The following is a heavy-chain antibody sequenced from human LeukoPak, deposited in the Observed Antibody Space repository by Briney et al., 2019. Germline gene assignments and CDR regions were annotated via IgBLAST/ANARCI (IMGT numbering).Heavy chain of an antibody. CDR1: GYTFTSYG. Sequence: ASVKVSCKASGYTFTSYGISWVRQAPGQGLEWMGWISAYNGNTNYAQKLQGRVTMTTDTSTSTAYKELRSLRSDDTAVYYCARAGYCSSTSCYPYYYYYYGMDVWGKGTTVTVSS. V-gene: IGHV1-18*04. D-gene: IGHD2-2*01. CDR3: ARAGYCSSTSCYPYYYYYYGMDV. CDR2: ISAYNGNT. J-gene: IGHJ6*04.